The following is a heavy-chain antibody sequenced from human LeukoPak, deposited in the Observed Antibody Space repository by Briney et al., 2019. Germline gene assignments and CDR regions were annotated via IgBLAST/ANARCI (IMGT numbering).Heavy chain of an antibody. J-gene: IGHJ1*01. V-gene: IGHV3-66*01. D-gene: IGHD6-13*01. Sequence: GGSLRLSCAASGFTVSSNYMSWVRRAPGKGLEWVSVIYSGGSTYYADSVKGRFTISRDNSKNTLYLQMNSLRAEDTAVYYCASAYSSSWYAVAEYFQHWGQGTLVTVSS. CDR3: ASAYSSSWYAVAEYFQH. CDR2: IYSGGST. CDR1: GFTVSSNY.